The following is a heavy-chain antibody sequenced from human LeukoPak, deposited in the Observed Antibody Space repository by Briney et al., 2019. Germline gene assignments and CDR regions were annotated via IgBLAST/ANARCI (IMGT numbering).Heavy chain of an antibody. D-gene: IGHD6-19*01. CDR1: GFTVSSNY. CDR3: EMITVAGTFDY. Sequence: GGSLRLSCAASGFTVSSNYMSWVRQAPGKGLEWVSVIYSGGSTYYADSVKGRFTISRDNSKNTLYLQMNGLRAEDTAVYYCEMITVAGTFDYWGQGTLVTVSS. CDR2: IYSGGST. V-gene: IGHV3-53*01. J-gene: IGHJ4*02.